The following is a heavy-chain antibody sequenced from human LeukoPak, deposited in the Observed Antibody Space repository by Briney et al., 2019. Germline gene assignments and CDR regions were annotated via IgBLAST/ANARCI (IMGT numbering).Heavy chain of an antibody. J-gene: IGHJ4*02. D-gene: IGHD6-19*01. Sequence: PGGSLRLSCAASAGFTFSDYWMNWVRQAPGKGLEWVAIIKQDGREKLYVDSVKGRFTISRDNARSSLYLQMSSLRAEDTAVYYCVSGIGWLPDYWGQGTLVTVSS. CDR1: AGFTFSDYW. V-gene: IGHV3-7*03. CDR2: IKQDGREK. CDR3: VSGIGWLPDY.